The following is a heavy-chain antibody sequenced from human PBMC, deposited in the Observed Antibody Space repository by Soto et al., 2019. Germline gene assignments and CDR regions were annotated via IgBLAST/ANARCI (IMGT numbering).Heavy chain of an antibody. J-gene: IGHJ6*02. Sequence: SETLSLTCTVSGGSISSSSYYWGWIRQPPGKGLEWIGSIYYSGSTYYNPSLKSRVTISVDTPKNQFSLKLSSVTAADTAVYYCARFEGNYDFWSGYGMDVWGQGTTVTVSS. V-gene: IGHV4-39*01. CDR3: ARFEGNYDFWSGYGMDV. CDR1: GGSISSSSYY. CDR2: IYYSGST. D-gene: IGHD3-3*01.